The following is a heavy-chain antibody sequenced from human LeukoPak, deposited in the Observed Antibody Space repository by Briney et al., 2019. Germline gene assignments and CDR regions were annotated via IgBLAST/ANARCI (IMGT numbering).Heavy chain of an antibody. J-gene: IGHJ5*02. V-gene: IGHV3-23*01. D-gene: IGHD3-10*01. CDR3: TTSTSGS. Sequence: GGSLRLSCAASGFTFSNYAVSWVRQAPGKGLEWVAAISGSSFSIYYTDSVKGRFTMSRDNAKKSLYLQMNSLKTEDTAVYYCTTSTSGSWGQGTLVTVSS. CDR1: GFTFSNYA. CDR2: ISGSSFSI.